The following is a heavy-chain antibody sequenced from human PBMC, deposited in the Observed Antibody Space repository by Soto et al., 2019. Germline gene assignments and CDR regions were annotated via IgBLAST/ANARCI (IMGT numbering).Heavy chain of an antibody. J-gene: IGHJ4*02. CDR1: GYTFTSSY. Sequence: GASVKVSCKASGYTFTSSYMHWVRQAPGQGLEWMGMINPSGGSTTYAQKFQGRVTMTRDTSTSTVYMELSSLRSEDTAVLYCARDQGIAARLFDYWGQGTLVTVSS. CDR2: INPSGGST. CDR3: ARDQGIAARLFDY. V-gene: IGHV1-46*01. D-gene: IGHD6-6*01.